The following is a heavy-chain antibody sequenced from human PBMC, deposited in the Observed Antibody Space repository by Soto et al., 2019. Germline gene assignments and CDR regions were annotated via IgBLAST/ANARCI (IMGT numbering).Heavy chain of an antibody. J-gene: IGHJ4*02. CDR3: ASGLVTTLHY. CDR1: GGSISSGGYS. V-gene: IGHV4-30-2*01. CDR2: IYHSGST. D-gene: IGHD4-17*01. Sequence: SETLSLTCAVSGGSISSGGYSWSWIRQPPGKGLEWIGYIYHSGSTYYNPSLKSRVTISVDRSKNQFSLKLSSVTAADTPVYYCASGLVTTLHYWGQGTLVTVSS.